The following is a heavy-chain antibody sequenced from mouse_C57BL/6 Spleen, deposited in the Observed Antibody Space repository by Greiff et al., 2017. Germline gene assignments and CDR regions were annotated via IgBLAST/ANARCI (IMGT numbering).Heavy chain of an antibody. J-gene: IGHJ2*01. CDR3: ARWLRRYYFDY. Sequence: EVQLVESGPGLVKPSQSLSLTCSVTGYSITSGYYWNWIRQFPGNKLEWMGYISYDGSNNYNPSLKNRISITRDTSKNQFFLKLNSVTTEDTATYYCARWLRRYYFDYWGQGTTLTVSS. CDR1: GYSITSGYY. V-gene: IGHV3-6*01. D-gene: IGHD2-2*01. CDR2: ISYDGSN.